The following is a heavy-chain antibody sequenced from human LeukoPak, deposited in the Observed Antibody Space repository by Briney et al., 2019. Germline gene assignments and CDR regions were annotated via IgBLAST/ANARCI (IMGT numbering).Heavy chain of an antibody. D-gene: IGHD3-3*01. J-gene: IGHJ1*01. CDR2: INHSGST. Sequence: EWIGEINHSGSTNYNPSLKSRVTISVDTSKNQFSLKLSSVTAADTAVYYCARRSGYSYFQHWGQGTLVTVSS. CDR3: ARRSGYSYFQH. V-gene: IGHV4-34*01.